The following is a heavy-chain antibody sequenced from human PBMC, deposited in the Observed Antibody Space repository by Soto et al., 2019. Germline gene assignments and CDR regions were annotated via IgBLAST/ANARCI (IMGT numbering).Heavy chain of an antibody. J-gene: IGHJ3*02. V-gene: IGHV4-31*03. CDR1: GDSVNRGGYY. D-gene: IGHD3-22*01. CDR3: SRVPYNYSDSRHDDFDI. Sequence: SETLSLTCTVSGDSVNRGGYYWSWIRQHPGKGLEWIGHTYFSGSTNYNPSLKSRVTISVDTSKNQFSLRLSSVTAADTAVYFCSRVPYNYSDSRHDDFDIWGQGTMVT. CDR2: TYFSGST.